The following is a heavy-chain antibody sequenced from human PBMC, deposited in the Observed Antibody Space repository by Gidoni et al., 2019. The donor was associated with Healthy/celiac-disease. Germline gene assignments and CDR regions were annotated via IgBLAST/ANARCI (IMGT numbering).Heavy chain of an antibody. CDR1: GFTFSSSA. V-gene: IGHV3-64D*06. J-gene: IGHJ4*02. CDR2: ISSNGGST. Sequence: EVQLVESGGGLVQPGGSLRLSCSASGFTFSSSAMHWVRQAPGKGLEYVSAISSNGGSTYYADSVKGRFTISRDNSKNTLYLQMSSLRAEDTAVYYCVKEQDIVVVPAARSLDYWGQGTLVTVSS. CDR3: VKEQDIVVVPAARSLDY. D-gene: IGHD2-2*01.